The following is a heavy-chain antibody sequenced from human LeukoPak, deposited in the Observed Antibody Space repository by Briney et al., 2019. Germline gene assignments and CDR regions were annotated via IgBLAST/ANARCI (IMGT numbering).Heavy chain of an antibody. V-gene: IGHV5-51*01. CDR1: GYSFTSYW. CDR2: IYPGESDT. Sequence: GESLKISCKGSGYSFTSYWIGWVRQMPGKGLEWMGIIYPGESDTRYSPSFQGQVTISADKSISTAYLQWSNLKASDTAMYYCVRHGSGSYARRAHNWFDPWGQGTLVTVSS. J-gene: IGHJ5*02. D-gene: IGHD1-26*01. CDR3: VRHGSGSYARRAHNWFDP.